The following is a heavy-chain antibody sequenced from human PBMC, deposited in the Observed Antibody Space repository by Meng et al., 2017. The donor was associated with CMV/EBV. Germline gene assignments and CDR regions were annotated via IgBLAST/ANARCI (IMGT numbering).Heavy chain of an antibody. J-gene: IGHJ6*02. Sequence: GESLKISCAASGFTFSSYWMSWVRQAPGKGLEWVGFIRSKAYGGTTEYAASVKGRFTISRDDSKSIAYLQMNSLKTEDTAVYYCTRATVTTYYYYYYGMDVWGQGTTVTVSS. CDR3: TRATVTTYYYYYYGMDV. CDR2: IRSKAYGGTT. V-gene: IGHV3-49*04. CDR1: GFTFSSYW. D-gene: IGHD4-11*01.